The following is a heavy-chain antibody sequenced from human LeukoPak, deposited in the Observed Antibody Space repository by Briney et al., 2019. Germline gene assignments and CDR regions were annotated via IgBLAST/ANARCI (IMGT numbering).Heavy chain of an antibody. D-gene: IGHD5-18*01. CDR3: ARAEYSYGYYYYMDV. CDR1: GGSFSGDY. Sequence: SETLSLTCAVYGGSFSGDYWSWIRQPPGKGLEWVGEINHSGSTNYNPSLKSRVTISLDSSKNQFSLKLSSVTAADTAVYYCARAEYSYGYYYYMDVWGKGTTVTVSS. V-gene: IGHV4-34*01. CDR2: INHSGST. J-gene: IGHJ6*03.